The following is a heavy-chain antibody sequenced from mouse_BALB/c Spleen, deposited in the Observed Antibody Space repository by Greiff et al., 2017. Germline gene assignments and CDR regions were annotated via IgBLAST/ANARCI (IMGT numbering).Heavy chain of an antibody. Sequence: DVKLVESGGGLVQPGGSLKLSCAASGFTFSSYTMSWVRQTPEKRLEWVAYISNGGGSTYYPDTVKGRFTISRDNAKNTLYLQMSSLKSEDTAMYYCARENYGSSFDYWGQGTTLTVSS. J-gene: IGHJ2*01. CDR2: ISNGGGST. CDR3: ARENYGSSFDY. V-gene: IGHV5-12-2*01. D-gene: IGHD1-1*01. CDR1: GFTFSSYT.